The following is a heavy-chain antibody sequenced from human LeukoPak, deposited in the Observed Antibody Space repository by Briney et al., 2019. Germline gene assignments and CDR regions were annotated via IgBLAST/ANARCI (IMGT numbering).Heavy chain of an antibody. D-gene: IGHD3-10*01. CDR3: ARGRYGSGSYYPTCFDY. CDR2: INAGNGNT. J-gene: IGHJ4*02. Sequence: ASVKVSCKASGYTFTSYAMHWVRQAPGQRLEWMGWINAGNGNTKYSQKFQGRVTITRDTSASTAYMELRSLRSDDTAVYYCARGRYGSGSYYPTCFDYWGQGTLVTVSS. V-gene: IGHV1-3*01. CDR1: GYTFTSYA.